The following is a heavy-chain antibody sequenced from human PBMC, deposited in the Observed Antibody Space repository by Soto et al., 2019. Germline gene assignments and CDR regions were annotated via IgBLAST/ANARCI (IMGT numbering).Heavy chain of an antibody. Sequence: GESLKISCKASGYSFTTYCIGWVRQMPGKGLEWMGIIYPGDSDTKYSPSFQGHVTISADKSISTAYLQWSSLKASDTAMYYCSRQGMITDPEYGMDVWGQGSTVTVS. V-gene: IGHV5-51*01. D-gene: IGHD3-16*01. CDR2: IYPGDSDT. J-gene: IGHJ6*02. CDR1: GYSFTTYC. CDR3: SRQGMITDPEYGMDV.